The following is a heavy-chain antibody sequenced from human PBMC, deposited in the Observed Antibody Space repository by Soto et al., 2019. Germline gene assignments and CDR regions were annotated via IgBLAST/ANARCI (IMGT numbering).Heavy chain of an antibody. CDR3: ARGSKTAFDP. D-gene: IGHD2-21*02. J-gene: IGHJ5*02. Sequence: EVQLVESGGGLVQPGGSLRPSCAASGFTFSPYWMHWVRQTPGKGLVWVSRINAEGNTIYADSVKGRFTISRDNAKNMLYLQMISLRAEDTAVYFCARGSKTAFDPWGQGTLVTVSS. CDR1: GFTFSPYW. CDR2: INAEGNT. V-gene: IGHV3-74*01.